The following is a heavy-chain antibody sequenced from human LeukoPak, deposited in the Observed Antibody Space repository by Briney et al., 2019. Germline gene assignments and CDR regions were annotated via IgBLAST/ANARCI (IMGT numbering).Heavy chain of an antibody. CDR1: GFTFSNTW. D-gene: IGHD1-14*01. V-gene: IGHV3-15*01. CDR3: STNPTH. J-gene: IGHJ4*02. Sequence: PGGSLRLSCAASGFTFSNTWMHWVRQAPGKGLEWAGRIKSQTDGGTTDYAAPVKGRFTISRDDSKNTLYLQMNSLKSEDTAVYYCSTNPTHWGQGTLVTVSS. CDR2: IKSQTDGGTT.